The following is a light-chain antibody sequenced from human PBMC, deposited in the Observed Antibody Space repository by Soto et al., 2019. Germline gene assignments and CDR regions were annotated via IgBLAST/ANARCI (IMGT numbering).Light chain of an antibody. CDR3: QTWGTGIGV. Sequence: QLVLTQSPSASASLGASVKLTCTLSSGHSSNAIAWHQQQPEKGPRYLMKLNSDGSHYKGDGVPDRFSGSTSGAERYLTISSLQSEDEADYYCQTWGTGIGVFGGGTKLTVL. J-gene: IGLJ3*02. CDR1: SGHSSNA. CDR2: LNSDGSH. V-gene: IGLV4-69*01.